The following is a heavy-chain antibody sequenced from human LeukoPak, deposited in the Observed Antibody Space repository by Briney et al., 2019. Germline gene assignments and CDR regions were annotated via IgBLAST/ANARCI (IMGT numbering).Heavy chain of an antibody. CDR3: ARDRSPRLGATVTLDY. D-gene: IGHD3-16*01. J-gene: IGHJ4*02. Sequence: PGGSLRLSCAASGFTFSSYSMNWVRQAPGKGLEWVSSISSSSSYIYYADSVKGRFTISRDNAKNSLYLQMNSLRAEDTAVYYCARDRSPRLGATVTLDYWAREPWSPSPQ. V-gene: IGHV3-21*01. CDR2: ISSSSSYI. CDR1: GFTFSSYS.